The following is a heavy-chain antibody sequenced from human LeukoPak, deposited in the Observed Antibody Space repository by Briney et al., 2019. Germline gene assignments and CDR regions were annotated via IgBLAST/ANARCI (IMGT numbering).Heavy chain of an antibody. D-gene: IGHD2-2*01. CDR3: ASPRALYCSSTSCQTANGAFDI. V-gene: IGHV1-69*02. CDR1: GGTFSSYT. Sequence: SVKVSCKASGGTFSSYTISWVRQAPGQGLEWMGRIVPILGIANYAQKFQGRVTITADKSTSTAYMELSSLRSEDTAVYYCASPRALYCSSTSCQTANGAFDIWGQGTMVTVSS. CDR2: IVPILGIA. J-gene: IGHJ3*02.